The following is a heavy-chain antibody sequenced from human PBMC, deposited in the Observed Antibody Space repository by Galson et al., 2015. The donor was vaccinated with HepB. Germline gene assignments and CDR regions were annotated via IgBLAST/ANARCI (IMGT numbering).Heavy chain of an antibody. CDR1: GFTFGKSG. J-gene: IGHJ4*02. CDR2: VSHDTTKT. V-gene: IGHV3-30*03. Sequence: SLRLSCAASGFTFGKSGMHWVRQAPGKGLEWLAVVSHDTTKTYYADSVKGRFTISRDNSKDTVYLQMNSLRPDDTAVYYCARGSGGNFFDSSGYFHWGQGTQV. CDR3: ARGSGGNFFDSSGYFH. D-gene: IGHD3-22*01.